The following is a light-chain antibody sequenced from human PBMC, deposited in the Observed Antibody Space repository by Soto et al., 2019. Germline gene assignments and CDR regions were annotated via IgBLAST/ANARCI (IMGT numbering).Light chain of an antibody. CDR2: GAS. CDR1: QSVSSN. Sequence: EIVMTQSPATLSVSPGERATISCRASQSVSSNLAWYQQKPGQAPRLLIYGASTRATGIPARFSGSGSGTVFPLTISSLQSEDFAVYYCQQYNNWPRTFGQGTKVEIK. CDR3: QQYNNWPRT. J-gene: IGKJ1*01. V-gene: IGKV3-15*01.